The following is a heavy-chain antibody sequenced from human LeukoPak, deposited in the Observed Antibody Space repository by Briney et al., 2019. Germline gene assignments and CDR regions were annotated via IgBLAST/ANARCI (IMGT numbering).Heavy chain of an antibody. J-gene: IGHJ4*02. D-gene: IGHD7-27*01. Sequence: SETLSLTCAVYGGSFSGYYWSWIRQPPGKGLEWIGEINHSGSTNYNPSLKSRVTISVDTSKNQFSLKLSSVTAADTAVYYCARRQTGDFDYWGQGTLVTVSS. V-gene: IGHV4-34*01. CDR2: INHSGST. CDR3: ARRQTGDFDY. CDR1: GGSFSGYY.